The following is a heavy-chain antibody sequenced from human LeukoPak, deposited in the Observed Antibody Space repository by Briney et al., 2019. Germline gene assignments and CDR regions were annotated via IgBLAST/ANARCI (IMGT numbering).Heavy chain of an antibody. CDR3: AKERVLLWFGELWNY. CDR2: ISGSGGST. D-gene: IGHD3-10*01. Sequence: GGSLRLSCAASGFTFSSYAMSWVRQAPGKGLEWVSAISGSGGSTYYADSVKGWFTISRDNSKNTLYLQMNSLRAEDTAVYYCAKERVLLWFGELWNYWGQGTLVTVSS. J-gene: IGHJ4*02. V-gene: IGHV3-23*01. CDR1: GFTFSSYA.